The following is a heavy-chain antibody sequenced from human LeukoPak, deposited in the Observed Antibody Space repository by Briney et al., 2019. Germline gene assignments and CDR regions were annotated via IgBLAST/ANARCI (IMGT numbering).Heavy chain of an antibody. D-gene: IGHD3-3*01. J-gene: IGHJ5*02. CDR2: INHSGST. CDR3: ARTPFLFGVVILWFDP. CDR1: GGSFSGYY. V-gene: IGHV4-34*01. Sequence: SETLSLTCAVYGGSFSGYYWSWIRQPPGKGLEWIGEINHSGSTNYNPSLKSRVTISVDTSKNQFSLKLSSVTAADTAVYYCARTPFLFGVVILWFDPWGQGTPVTVSS.